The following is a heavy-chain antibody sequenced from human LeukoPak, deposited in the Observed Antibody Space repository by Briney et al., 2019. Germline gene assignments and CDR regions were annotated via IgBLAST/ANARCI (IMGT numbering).Heavy chain of an antibody. D-gene: IGHD3-10*01. CDR1: GFTFSKNW. V-gene: IGHV3-74*01. CDR2: IQGDGSNT. J-gene: IGHJ4*02. Sequence: PGGSLRLSCVASGFTFSKNWMHWVRQAPGKGLVWVSRIQGDGSNTNYADSVKGRFSISRDNAKNTVYLQMTSLWAEDTGIYYCFREGGDWGQGTLVTVSS. CDR3: FREGGD.